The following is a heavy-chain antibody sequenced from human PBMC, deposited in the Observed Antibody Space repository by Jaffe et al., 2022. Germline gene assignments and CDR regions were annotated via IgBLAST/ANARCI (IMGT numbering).Heavy chain of an antibody. CDR1: GFTFSSYE. D-gene: IGHD3-22*01. CDR2: ISSSGSTI. J-gene: IGHJ4*02. V-gene: IGHV3-48*03. Sequence: EVQLVESGGGLVQPGGSLRLSCAASGFTFSSYEMNWVRQAPGKGLEWVSYISSSGSTIYYADSVKGRFTISRDNAKNSLYLQMNSLRAEDTAVYYCAGNLNTYYYDSSGWADFDYWGQGTLVTVSS. CDR3: AGNLNTYYYDSSGWADFDY.